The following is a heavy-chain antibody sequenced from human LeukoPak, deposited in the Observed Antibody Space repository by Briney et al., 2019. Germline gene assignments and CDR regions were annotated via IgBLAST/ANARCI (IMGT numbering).Heavy chain of an antibody. V-gene: IGHV3-48*01. J-gene: IGHJ4*02. CDR3: ARDIGIQLWFSTNDY. D-gene: IGHD5-18*01. CDR2: ISSSSSTI. CDR1: GFTFSSYS. Sequence: PGGSLRLSCAASGFTFSSYSMNWVRQAPGKGLEWVSYISSSSSTIYYADSVKGRFTISRGNAKNSLYLQMNSLRAEDTAVYYCARDIGIQLWFSTNDYWGQGTLVTVSS.